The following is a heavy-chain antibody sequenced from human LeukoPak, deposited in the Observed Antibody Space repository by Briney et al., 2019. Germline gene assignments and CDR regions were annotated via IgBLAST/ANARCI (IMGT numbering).Heavy chain of an antibody. J-gene: IGHJ5*02. CDR1: GYTFTGYY. CDR3: ARDHGYSSSTGVGNWFDP. D-gene: IGHD6-13*01. CDR2: INPNSGGT. Sequence: ASVKVSCKASGYTFTGYYMHWVRQAPGQGLEWMGWINPNSGGTNYAQKFQGWVTMTRDTSISTAYMELSRLRSDDTAVYYCARDHGYSSSTGVGNWFDPWGQGTLVTVSS. V-gene: IGHV1-2*04.